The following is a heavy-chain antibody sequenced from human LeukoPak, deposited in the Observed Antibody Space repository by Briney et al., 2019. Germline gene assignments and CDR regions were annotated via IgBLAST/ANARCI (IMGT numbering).Heavy chain of an antibody. J-gene: IGHJ6*02. CDR2: FFLGGANT. CDR1: GYRFTSDW. Sequence: GEALKISFQCSGYRFTSDWIDLVRQMPGEGLELVGIFFLGGANTRYTPSFQGQVTISAHKSTRTAYVHGISLRPTDTPMYYCARHVVYNVMSGNRGYYGIDIWGQGTTVTVS. V-gene: IGHV5-51*01. CDR3: ARHVVYNVMSGNRGYYGIDI. D-gene: IGHD4-23*01.